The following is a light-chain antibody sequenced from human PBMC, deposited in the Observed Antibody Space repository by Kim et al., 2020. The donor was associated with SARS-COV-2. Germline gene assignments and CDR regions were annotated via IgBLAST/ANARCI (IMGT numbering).Light chain of an antibody. V-gene: IGLV1-47*02. J-gene: IGLJ3*02. CDR2: TDN. Sequence: QRVTISCSGSSSNIGSNYVYWYQQLPGTTPKLVISTDNERPSGVPDRFSGSKSGTSASLAIIGLRSEDEADYYCATWDASLSGVVFGGGTKVTVL. CDR1: SSNIGSNY. CDR3: ATWDASLSGVV.